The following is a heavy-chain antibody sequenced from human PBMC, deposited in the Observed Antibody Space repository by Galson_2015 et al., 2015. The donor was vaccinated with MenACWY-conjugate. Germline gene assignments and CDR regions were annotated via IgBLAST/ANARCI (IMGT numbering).Heavy chain of an antibody. CDR1: GGSFSGSY. D-gene: IGHD2-8*02. Sequence: ETLSLTCAVYGGSFSGSYWSWNRHSPGKGLEWIGEVNNRGSTSYNASLKSRVTILIDTSKNQFSLSLSSVTAADTAVYYCVRGDPGPRLEDWGQGTLVTVSS. CDR3: VRGDPGPRLED. CDR2: VNNRGST. J-gene: IGHJ4*02. V-gene: IGHV4-34*01.